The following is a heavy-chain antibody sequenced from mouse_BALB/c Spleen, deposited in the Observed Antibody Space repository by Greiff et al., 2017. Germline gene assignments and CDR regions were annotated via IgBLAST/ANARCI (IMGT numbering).Heavy chain of an antibody. CDR1: GFNIKDYY. V-gene: IGHV14-1*02. Sequence: VQLQQSGAELVRPGALVKLSCKASGFNIKDYYMHWVKQRPEQGLEWIGWIDPENGNTIYDPKFQGKASITADTSSNTAYLQLSSLTSEDTAVYYWARSGDYGRGDYWGQGTTLTVSS. CDR2: IDPENGNT. J-gene: IGHJ2*01. CDR3: ARSGDYGRGDY. D-gene: IGHD2-4*01.